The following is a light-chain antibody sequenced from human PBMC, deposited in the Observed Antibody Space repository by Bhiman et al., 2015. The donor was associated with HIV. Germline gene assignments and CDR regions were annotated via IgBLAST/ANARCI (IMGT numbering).Light chain of an antibody. CDR3: QVWDDYSEDVI. CDR2: HDR. J-gene: IGLJ2*01. CDR1: NIGSRS. Sequence: SYELTQPPSVSVAPGETARITCAANNIGSRSVHWYQQRPGQAPVVVIYHDRDRPSGIPERFSGSNSGNTATLTISRVEAGDEADFYCQVWDDYSEDVIFGGGTKLTVL. V-gene: IGLV3-21*04.